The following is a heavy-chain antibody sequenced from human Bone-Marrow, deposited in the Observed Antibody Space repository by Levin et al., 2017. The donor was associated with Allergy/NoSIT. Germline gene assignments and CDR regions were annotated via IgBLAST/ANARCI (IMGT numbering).Heavy chain of an antibody. D-gene: IGHD3-10*01. CDR2: IIPMFGRA. Sequence: AASVKVSCKASGGSFSTYGISWVRQAPGQGLEWMGGIIPMFGRANYAQKFQDRVTITAEESTTTAYMEMSNLTYEDTAIYFCGRASWSNYVTPLGMWGQGTEITISS. CDR3: GRASWSNYVTPLGM. J-gene: IGHJ3*02. V-gene: IGHV1-69*13. CDR1: GGSFSTYG.